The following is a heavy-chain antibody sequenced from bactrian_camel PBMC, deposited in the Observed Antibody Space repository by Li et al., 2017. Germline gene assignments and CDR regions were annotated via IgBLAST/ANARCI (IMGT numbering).Heavy chain of an antibody. J-gene: IGHJ4*01. CDR2: NRSDGSNT. Sequence: HVQLVESGGGLVQPGGSLRLSCAASGFTFSNYYMNWVRQAPGKGLDWVSGNRSDGSNTYYADSVKGRFTISRDNAKKTVYLQMNGLLPEDTAVYYCATEGARWMVAGCRLGFPGTQVTVS. CDR1: GFTFSNYY. D-gene: IGHD6*01. V-gene: IGHV3S6*01.